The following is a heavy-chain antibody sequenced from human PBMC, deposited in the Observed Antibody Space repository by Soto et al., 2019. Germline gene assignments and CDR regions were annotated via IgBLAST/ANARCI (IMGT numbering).Heavy chain of an antibody. J-gene: IGHJ4*01. CDR2: VVPHSGTA. V-gene: IGHV1-69*01. CDR3: ARHPGQWLYYFDY. Sequence: QVQLVQSGAAVKKPGSSVRVSCKSSGATFNFYAISWVRQAPGEGLEWMGGVVPHSGTATYARKFQGRRTITADESSSTAYMDLSSLTSEDTAIYYCARHPGQWLYYFDYWGQGTRVTVSS. CDR1: GATFNFYA. D-gene: IGHD6-19*01.